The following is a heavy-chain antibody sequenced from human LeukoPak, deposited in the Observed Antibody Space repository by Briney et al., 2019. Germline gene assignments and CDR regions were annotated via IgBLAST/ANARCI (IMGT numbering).Heavy chain of an antibody. CDR2: IYHSGST. Sequence: SQTLSLTCAVSGGSISSGGYSWSWTRQPPGKGLEWIGYIYHSGSTYYNPSLKSRVTISVDRSKNQFSLKLSSVTAADTAVYYCARGPSFYGGASFDYWGQGTLVTVSS. CDR1: GGSISSGGYS. V-gene: IGHV4-30-2*01. J-gene: IGHJ4*02. D-gene: IGHD4-23*01. CDR3: ARGPSFYGGASFDY.